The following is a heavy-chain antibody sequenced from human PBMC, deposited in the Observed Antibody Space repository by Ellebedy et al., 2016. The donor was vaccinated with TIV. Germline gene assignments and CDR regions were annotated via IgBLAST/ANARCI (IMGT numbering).Heavy chain of an antibody. J-gene: IGHJ5*02. Sequence: GGSLRLSCAASGFTFSDYYMSWIRQAPGMGLEWVSYISNSDSSIFYADSVKGRFTISRDNAKNLLYLQMNSLRAEDTAVYYCARDTRFIDHQHNWFDPWGQGTLVTVSS. CDR3: ARDTRFIDHQHNWFDP. V-gene: IGHV3-11*01. CDR2: ISNSDSSI. D-gene: IGHD2-2*01. CDR1: GFTFSDYY.